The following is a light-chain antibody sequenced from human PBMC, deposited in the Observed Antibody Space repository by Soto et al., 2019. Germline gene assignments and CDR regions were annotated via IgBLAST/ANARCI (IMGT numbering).Light chain of an antibody. V-gene: IGKV1-13*02. CDR1: QVISSA. CDR3: QQFNSYPRLT. J-gene: IGKJ4*01. CDR2: DAS. Sequence: AIQLTQSPSSLSASVGDRVTITCRASQVISSALAWYQQKPGKAPKLLIYDASSLESGVPSRFSGSGSGTDFTLTISSLQPEDFATYYCQQFNSYPRLTFGGGTKVEIK.